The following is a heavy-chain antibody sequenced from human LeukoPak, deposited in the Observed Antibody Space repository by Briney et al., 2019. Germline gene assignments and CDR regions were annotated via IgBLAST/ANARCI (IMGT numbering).Heavy chain of an antibody. J-gene: IGHJ4*02. CDR2: IYHSGST. CDR3: AKPLYAAGSSHFDH. V-gene: IGHV4-4*02. D-gene: IGHD2-8*01. Sequence: SETLSLTCAVSGGSISSSNWWSWVRPSPGKGLEWIGQIYHSGSTNYNPSLKSRVTMSVDKSKNHFFLRLSSVTAADTPVYYCAKPLYAAGSSHFDHWGQGTLVAASS. CDR1: GGSISSSNW.